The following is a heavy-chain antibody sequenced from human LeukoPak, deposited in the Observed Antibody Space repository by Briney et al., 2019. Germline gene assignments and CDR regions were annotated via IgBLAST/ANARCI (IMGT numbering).Heavy chain of an antibody. J-gene: IGHJ4*02. Sequence: GGALRLSCAASGLTFTKYRGYWGRQAPGEGGGGVSRINTDGTTLTYADSVKGRFTISRDNAKNTVYLQMNSLRVEDTAVYYCGNHDYSDYYGGQGTVVTVSA. D-gene: IGHD4-11*01. V-gene: IGHV3-74*01. CDR1: GLTFTKYR. CDR3: GNHDYSDYY. CDR2: INTDGTTL.